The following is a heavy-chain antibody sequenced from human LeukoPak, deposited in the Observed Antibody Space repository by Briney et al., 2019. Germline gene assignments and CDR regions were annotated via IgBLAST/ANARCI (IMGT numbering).Heavy chain of an antibody. Sequence: ASQTLSLTCTVSGGSISSGGYYWSWIRQHPGKGLEWIGYIYYSGSTYYNPSLKSRVTISVDTSKNQFSLKLSSVTAADTAVYYCARLAEGYDREDYYGMDVWGQGTTVTVSS. J-gene: IGHJ6*02. V-gene: IGHV4-31*03. CDR2: IYYSGST. CDR3: ARLAEGYDREDYYGMDV. D-gene: IGHD3-22*01. CDR1: GGSISSGGYY.